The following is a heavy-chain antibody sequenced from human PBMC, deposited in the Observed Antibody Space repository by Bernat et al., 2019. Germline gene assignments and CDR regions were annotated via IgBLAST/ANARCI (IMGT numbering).Heavy chain of an antibody. Sequence: EVQLVESGGVVVQPGGSLRLSCAASGFTFDDYTMHWVRQAPGKGLEWVSLISWAGVSTYYADSVKGRFTISRDNSKNSLYVKMKSLRTEDTALYYCAKGGDSSSFKPDFDYWGQGTLVTVSS. CDR3: AKGGDSSSFKPDFDY. CDR1: GFTFDDYT. CDR2: ISWAGVST. D-gene: IGHD6-13*01. J-gene: IGHJ4*02. V-gene: IGHV3-43*01.